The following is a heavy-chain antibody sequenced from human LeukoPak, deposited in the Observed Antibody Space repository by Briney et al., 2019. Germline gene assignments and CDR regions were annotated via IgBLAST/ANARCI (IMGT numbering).Heavy chain of an antibody. Sequence: SETLSLTCTVSGGSISSYYWSWIRQPPGKGLEWIGYIYYSGSTNYNPSLKSRVTISVDTSKNQFSLKLSSMTAADTAVYYCAAGGVVDDXFDXWGQGTMVTVX. V-gene: IGHV4-59*01. CDR1: GGSISSYY. CDR3: AAGGVVDDXFDX. CDR2: IYYSGST. J-gene: IGHJ3*02. D-gene: IGHD2-8*02.